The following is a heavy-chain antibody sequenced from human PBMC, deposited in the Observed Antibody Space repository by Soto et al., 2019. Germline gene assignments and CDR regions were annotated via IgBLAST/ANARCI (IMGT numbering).Heavy chain of an antibody. D-gene: IGHD3-10*01. J-gene: IGHJ6*02. CDR3: AREYYGSGTYGYYGMDV. V-gene: IGHV1-69*01. CDR1: GSTISSYV. Sequence: QVQLVQSGAEGRKPGSSVKVSCKASGSTISSYVIAWVRQAPGQSLEWMGGIITVTGPANYAQKFQGRLTITADEATSTAYMELSSLRSEDTAVYYCAREYYGSGTYGYYGMDVWGQGTTVTVSS. CDR2: IITVTGPA.